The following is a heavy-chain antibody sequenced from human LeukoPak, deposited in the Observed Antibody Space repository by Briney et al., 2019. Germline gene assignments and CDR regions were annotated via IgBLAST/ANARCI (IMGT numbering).Heavy chain of an antibody. CDR3: ARGGRYYDILTGYYPRPTFDY. D-gene: IGHD3-9*01. J-gene: IGHJ4*02. Sequence: GASVTVSFKASGYTFTSYDINWVRQATGQGLEWMGWMNPNSGNTGYAQKFQGRVTITRNTSINTAYMELSSLRSEDTAVYYCARGGRYYDILTGYYPRPTFDYWGQGTLVTVSS. V-gene: IGHV1-8*01. CDR2: MNPNSGNT. CDR1: GYTFTSYD.